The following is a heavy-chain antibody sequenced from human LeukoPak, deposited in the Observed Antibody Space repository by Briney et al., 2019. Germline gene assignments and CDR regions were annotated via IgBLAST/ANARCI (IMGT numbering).Heavy chain of an antibody. V-gene: IGHV3-7*01. J-gene: IGHJ4*02. Sequence: PGGSLRLSCAASGFTFSSNWMSWVRQAPGKGLEWVANIKQDGSEKYYVDSVKGRFTISRDNAKNSLYLQMNSLRAEDTAVYNCASSGDRLGHQLVDYWGQGTLVTVSS. CDR3: ASSGDRLGHQLVDY. CDR1: GFTFSSNW. CDR2: IKQDGSEK. D-gene: IGHD6-13*01.